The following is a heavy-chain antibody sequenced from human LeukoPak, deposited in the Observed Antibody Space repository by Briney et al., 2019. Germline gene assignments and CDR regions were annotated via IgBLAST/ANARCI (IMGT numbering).Heavy chain of an antibody. Sequence: PGGSLRLSCAASGFTFSSYAMSWVRQAPGKGLEWVSGISGSGGSTYYADSVKGRFTISRDNSKNMLYLQMNSLRAEDTAVYYCAKVKGYDSSGYYSFFDYWGQGTLVTVSS. D-gene: IGHD3-22*01. V-gene: IGHV3-23*01. CDR2: ISGSGGST. CDR3: AKVKGYDSSGYYSFFDY. CDR1: GFTFSSYA. J-gene: IGHJ4*02.